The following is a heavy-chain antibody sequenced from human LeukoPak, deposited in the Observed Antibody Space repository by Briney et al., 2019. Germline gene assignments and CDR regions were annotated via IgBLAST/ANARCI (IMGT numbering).Heavy chain of an antibody. D-gene: IGHD2-2*01. CDR2: IRNRPDDGTT. V-gene: IGHV3-15*01. CDR1: GFTFSNAW. J-gene: IGHJ6*02. CDR3: TTDNAPGMDV. Sequence: GGSLRLSCAASGFTFSNAWMSWVRQAPGKGLEWVGLIRNRPDDGTTDYAAPGKGRFTISRDDSKSMLYLQMNSLKTEDTAVYYCTTDNAPGMDVWGQGTTVTVSS.